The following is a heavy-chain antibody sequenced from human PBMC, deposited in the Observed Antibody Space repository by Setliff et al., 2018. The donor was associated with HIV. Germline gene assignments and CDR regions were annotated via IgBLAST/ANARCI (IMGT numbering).Heavy chain of an antibody. Sequence: PSETLSLTCTVSGGSISSSSYYWGWVRQPPGKGLEWIGSVYYSGTTYYNPSLTSRVTISVDPSKNQFSLKLTSVTAADTALYYCARHFSIFGVTIISNDAFDIWGRGTMVTVSS. CDR2: VYYSGTT. V-gene: IGHV4-39*01. CDR1: GGSISSSSYY. D-gene: IGHD3-3*01. CDR3: ARHFSIFGVTIISNDAFDI. J-gene: IGHJ3*02.